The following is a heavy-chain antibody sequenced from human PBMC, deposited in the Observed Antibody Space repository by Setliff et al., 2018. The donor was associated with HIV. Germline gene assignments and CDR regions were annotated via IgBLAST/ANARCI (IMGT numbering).Heavy chain of an antibody. CDR2: IDPDKGDT. V-gene: IGHV1-2*02. J-gene: IGHJ4*02. CDR1: GYTFTDFW. CDR3: AREKRSSTWLYSSGGTVDY. D-gene: IGHD6-25*01. Sequence: ASVKVSCKISGYTFTDFWIHWVRQAPGQGLESMGWIDPDKGDTGYAHNFQGRVIMTRDTSTSTVYMELHWLTSDDTAVYYCAREKRSSTWLYSSGGTVDYWGLGTLVTVSS.